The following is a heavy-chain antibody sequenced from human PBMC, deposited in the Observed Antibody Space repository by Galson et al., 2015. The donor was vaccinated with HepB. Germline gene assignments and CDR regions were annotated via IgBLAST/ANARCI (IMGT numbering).Heavy chain of an antibody. V-gene: IGHV3-23*01. CDR3: AGKLIGAVMFYFDY. D-gene: IGHD3-16*01. CDR2: ISGSGGST. J-gene: IGHJ4*02. Sequence: SLRLSCAASGFTFINYAMNWVRQAPGKGLEWVSTISGSGGSTYYADSVRGRFTISRDNSKNTLYLQVNSLRAEDTAVYYCAGKLIGAVMFYFDYWGQGTLVTVSS. CDR1: GFTFINYA.